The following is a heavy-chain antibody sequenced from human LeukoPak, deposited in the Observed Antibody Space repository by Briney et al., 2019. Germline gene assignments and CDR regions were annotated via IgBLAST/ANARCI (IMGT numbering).Heavy chain of an antibody. CDR3: AREDDWNYEDY. V-gene: IGHV3-7*01. D-gene: IGHD1-7*01. Sequence: PGGSLRLSCAASGFTFSNYWMSWVRQAPGKGLEWVANIKQDGSEKYYVNSVKGRFTISRDNAKYSLYLQMNSLRAEDTAIYYCAREDDWNYEDYWGQGTLVTVSS. CDR2: IKQDGSEK. J-gene: IGHJ4*02. CDR1: GFTFSNYW.